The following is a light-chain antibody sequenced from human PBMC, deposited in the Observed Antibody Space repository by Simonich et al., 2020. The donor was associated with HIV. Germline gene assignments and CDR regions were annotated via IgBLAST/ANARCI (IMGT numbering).Light chain of an antibody. CDR2: EVN. Sequence: QSALTQPPSASGSPGQSVTISCTGTSSDVGRYDNVSWYQHHPGKAPKLMIYEVNKRPSGVPDRFSGPKSGNTASRTVSGLQAADEAHYYCSSYAGSNNLVFGGGTKLTVL. CDR3: SSYAGSNNLV. V-gene: IGLV2-8*01. CDR1: SSDVGRYDN. J-gene: IGLJ2*01.